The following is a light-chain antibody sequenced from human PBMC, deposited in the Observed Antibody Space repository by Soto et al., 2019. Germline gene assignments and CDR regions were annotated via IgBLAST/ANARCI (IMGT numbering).Light chain of an antibody. V-gene: IGLV1-40*01. Sequence: QSVLTQPPSVSGAPGRRVTISCTGTSSNIGAGYDVHWYQQFPGTAPKLLIYGKNSRPSGVPDRFSGSKSGTSASLAITALQTEDEADYYCQSYDNSLSGSWVFGGGTKLTVL. CDR2: GKN. CDR1: SSNIGAGYD. CDR3: QSYDNSLSGSWV. J-gene: IGLJ3*02.